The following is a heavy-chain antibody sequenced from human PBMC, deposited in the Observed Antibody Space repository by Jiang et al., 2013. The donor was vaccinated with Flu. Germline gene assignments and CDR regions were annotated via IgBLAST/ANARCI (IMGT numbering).Heavy chain of an antibody. CDR2: TYYRSKWYY. D-gene: IGHD3-10*01. CDR3: VRTRGPQSGLDV. CDR1: GDSVSRNMGA. V-gene: IGHV6-1*01. J-gene: IGHJ6*02. Sequence: QTLSLTCAISGDSVSRNMGAWNWIRQSPSRGFEWLGRTYYRSKWYYDYAPSVKKSNDRXPRHIQESVLLQLNSVTPEDTAVYYCVRTRGPQSGLDVWGQGTTVTVS.